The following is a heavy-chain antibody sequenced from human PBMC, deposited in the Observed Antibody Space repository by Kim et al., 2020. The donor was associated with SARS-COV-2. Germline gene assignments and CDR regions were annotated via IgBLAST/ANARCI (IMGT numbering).Heavy chain of an antibody. J-gene: IGHJ4*02. CDR2: ISYDGSNK. Sequence: GGSLRLSCAASGFTFSSYAMHWVRQAPGKGLEWVAVISYDGSNKYYADSVKGRFTISRDNSKNTLYLQMNSLRAEDTAVYYCARALVQDYWGQGTLVTVS. D-gene: IGHD6-6*01. CDR3: ARALVQDY. CDR1: GFTFSSYA. V-gene: IGHV3-30*04.